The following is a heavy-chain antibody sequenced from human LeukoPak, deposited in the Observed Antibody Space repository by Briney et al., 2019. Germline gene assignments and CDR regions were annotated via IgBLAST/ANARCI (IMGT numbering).Heavy chain of an antibody. CDR3: AREGITAAADF. V-gene: IGHV3-30*12. D-gene: IGHD6-13*01. CDR1: GFSFSSCG. Sequence: GGSLRLSCAASGFSFSSCGMHWVRQAPGKGLEWVALIFSDGSNKYYGDSVKGRFTISRDNSKNSLYLQLNSLQAEDTAVYYCAREGITAAADFWGQGTLVTVPS. J-gene: IGHJ4*02. CDR2: IFSDGSNK.